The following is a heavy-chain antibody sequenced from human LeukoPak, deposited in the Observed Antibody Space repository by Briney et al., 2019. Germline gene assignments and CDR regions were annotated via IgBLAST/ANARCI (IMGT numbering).Heavy chain of an antibody. CDR3: ATDLLGFLEWLLN. Sequence: GASVKVSCKVSGYTLTELSMHWVRQAPRNGLECMGGFDPEDGETIYAQKFQGRVTMTEDTSTDTAYMELSNLRSEDTAVYYCATDLLGFLEWLLNWGQGTLVTVSS. J-gene: IGHJ4*02. CDR2: FDPEDGET. V-gene: IGHV1-24*01. CDR1: GYTLTELS. D-gene: IGHD3-3*01.